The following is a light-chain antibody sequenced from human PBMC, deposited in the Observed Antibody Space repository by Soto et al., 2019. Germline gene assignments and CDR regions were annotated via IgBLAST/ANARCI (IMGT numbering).Light chain of an antibody. CDR3: QQYMSSVT. CDR1: QSVDTTF. J-gene: IGKJ1*01. CDR2: GAS. Sequence: EIVLTQSPGSLSLSPGQRATLSCRASQSVDTTFFAWYQKKPGQAPRLLIYGASKRATGIPDRFSGSGSGTAFTLIISRLEPEDFEVYYCQQYMSSVTFGQGTKVELK. V-gene: IGKV3-20*01.